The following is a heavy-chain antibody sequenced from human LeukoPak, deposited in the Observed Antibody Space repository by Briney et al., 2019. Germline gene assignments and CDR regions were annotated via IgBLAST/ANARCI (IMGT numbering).Heavy chain of an antibody. CDR3: AGSIAVAGTIDY. CDR2: FSGSGDYT. J-gene: IGHJ4*02. V-gene: IGHV3-23*01. Sequence: GGSLRLSCAASGFTFSIYAMTWVRQAPGKGLEWVSSFSGSGDYTSYADSVKGRFTISRDNSKNALYLQMNSQSAEDTAVYYCAGSIAVAGTIDYWGQGTLVTVSS. CDR1: GFTFSIYA. D-gene: IGHD6-19*01.